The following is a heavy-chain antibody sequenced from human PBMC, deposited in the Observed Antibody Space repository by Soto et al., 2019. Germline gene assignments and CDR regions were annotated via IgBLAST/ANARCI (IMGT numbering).Heavy chain of an antibody. D-gene: IGHD3-22*01. CDR3: ARVDSSGSYFDH. CDR2: IYHTGST. V-gene: IGHV4-59*01. CDR1: GGSISRYY. Sequence: SETLSLTRTVSGGSISRYYWSWIRQPPGKGLEWIGYIYHTGSTNYNPSLKSRITLSADTSKNQFSLKLSSVTAADTAMYYCARVDSSGSYFDHWGQGTLVTVSS. J-gene: IGHJ4*02.